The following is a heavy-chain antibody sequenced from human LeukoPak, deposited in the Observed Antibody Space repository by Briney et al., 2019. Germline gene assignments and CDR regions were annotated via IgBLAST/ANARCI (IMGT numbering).Heavy chain of an antibody. CDR3: ARAGIPGYCTNVTCSNWLDP. V-gene: IGHV1-69*06. CDR1: GDTFTTYA. J-gene: IGHJ5*02. D-gene: IGHD2-8*01. CDR2: IIPMFDTP. Sequence: ASVKVSCKASGDTFTTYAIIWVRQAPGQGLEWMGGIIPMFDTPNYAQRLQGRVTITADKSTKTAYMELTSLRSEDTAVYYCARAGIPGYCTNVTCSNWLDPWGQGTLVTVSS.